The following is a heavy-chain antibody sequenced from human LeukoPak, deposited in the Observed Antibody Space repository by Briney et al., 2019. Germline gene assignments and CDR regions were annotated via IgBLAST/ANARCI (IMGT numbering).Heavy chain of an antibody. CDR1: GYTLTELS. J-gene: IGHJ4*02. D-gene: IGHD3-22*01. CDR3: ATHVVSTMIVVVNPFDY. V-gene: IGHV1-24*01. CDR2: FGPEDGET. Sequence: ASVKVSCKVSGYTLTELSIHWVRQAPGKGLEWMGGFGPEDGETIYAQKFQGRVTMTEDTSTDTAYMELSSLRSEDTAVYYCATHVVSTMIVVVNPFDYWGQGTLVTVSS.